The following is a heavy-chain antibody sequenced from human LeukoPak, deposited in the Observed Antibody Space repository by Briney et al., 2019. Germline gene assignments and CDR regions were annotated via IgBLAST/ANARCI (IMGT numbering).Heavy chain of an antibody. CDR1: GFTFSSYA. Sequence: GSLRLSCAASGFTFSSYAMSWVRQAPGKGLEWVSAISGSGGSTYYADSVKGRFTISSDNSKNTLYLQMNSLRAEDTAVYYCAKDSDPLLVYYYYGMDVWGQGTTVTVSS. CDR2: ISGSGGST. CDR3: AKDSDPLLVYYYYGMDV. J-gene: IGHJ6*02. D-gene: IGHD2-8*02. V-gene: IGHV3-23*01.